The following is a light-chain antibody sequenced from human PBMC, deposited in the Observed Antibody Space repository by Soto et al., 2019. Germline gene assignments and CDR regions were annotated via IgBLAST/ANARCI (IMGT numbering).Light chain of an antibody. Sequence: ETVLTQSPGTLSLSPGERATLSCRASQSVSSSDLAWYQQKPGQAPRLLIYGASNRATGIPGRFSGSGSGTDFTLTISRLEPEDFAVYYCQQYGSLLYTFGQGTKLEIK. V-gene: IGKV3-20*01. CDR1: QSVSSSD. J-gene: IGKJ2*01. CDR3: QQYGSLLYT. CDR2: GAS.